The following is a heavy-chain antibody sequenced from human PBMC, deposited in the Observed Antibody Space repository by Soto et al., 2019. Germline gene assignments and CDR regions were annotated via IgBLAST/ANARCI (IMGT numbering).Heavy chain of an antibody. J-gene: IGHJ4*02. Sequence: PSETLSLTCAVSGASIRSNEWWIWVRQPPGKGLEWIAGIYHSGSANYNPSLKSRVTISVDKSKNQFSLKLSSVTAADTAVYYCATRNDGSGSLDYWGQGVLVTVSS. CDR3: ATRNDGSGSLDY. CDR1: GASIRSNEW. D-gene: IGHD3-10*01. V-gene: IGHV4-4*02. CDR2: IYHSGSA.